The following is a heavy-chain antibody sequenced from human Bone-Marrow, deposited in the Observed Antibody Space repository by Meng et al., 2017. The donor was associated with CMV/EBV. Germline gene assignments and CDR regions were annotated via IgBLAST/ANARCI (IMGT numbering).Heavy chain of an antibody. J-gene: IGHJ5*02. Sequence: QVPPQEPGPGLVKPSPTLSLTCTVPGGSISSGDYYWSWIRQPPGKGLEWIGYIYYSGSTYYNPSLKSRVTISVDTSKNQFSLKLSSVTAADTAVYYCARDMGSSGYYGNNWFDPWGQGTLVTVSS. D-gene: IGHD3-22*01. CDR3: ARDMGSSGYYGNNWFDP. CDR1: GGSISSGDYY. CDR2: IYYSGST. V-gene: IGHV4-30-4*08.